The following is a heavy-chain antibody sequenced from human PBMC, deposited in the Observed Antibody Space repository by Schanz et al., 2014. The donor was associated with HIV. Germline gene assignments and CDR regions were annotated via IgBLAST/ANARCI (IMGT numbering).Heavy chain of an antibody. CDR2: IWYDGSKK. V-gene: IGHV3-33*06. Sequence: QVQLVESGGGVVQPGRSLRLSCAASGFTFSSYGIHWVRQAPGKGLEWVALIWYDGSKKYYADSVKGRFTISRDNSKNTLFLQMNSLRAEDTALYYCAKRGPYTGRYEYFQQWGQGTLVTVSS. J-gene: IGHJ1*01. D-gene: IGHD1-26*01. CDR3: AKRGPYTGRYEYFQQ. CDR1: GFTFSSYG.